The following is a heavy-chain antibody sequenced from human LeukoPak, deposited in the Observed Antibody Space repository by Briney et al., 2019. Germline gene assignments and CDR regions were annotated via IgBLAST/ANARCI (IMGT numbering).Heavy chain of an antibody. CDR2: ITGSGGST. V-gene: IGHV3-23*01. CDR1: GFTFSSYA. CDR3: AKREVGVSKPFDY. Sequence: GGSLRLSCAASGFTFSSYAMSWVRQAPGKGPEWVSAITGSGGSTNYADSVKGRFTISRDNSKNMMYLQMNSLRAEDTAVYYCAKREVGVSKPFDYWGQGTLVTVSS. D-gene: IGHD1-26*01. J-gene: IGHJ4*02.